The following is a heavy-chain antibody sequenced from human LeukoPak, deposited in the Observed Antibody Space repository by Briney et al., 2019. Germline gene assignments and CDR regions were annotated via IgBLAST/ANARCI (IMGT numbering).Heavy chain of an antibody. V-gene: IGHV4-61*01. CDR3: ARDDPGGIIDY. CDR1: GGSFSSGSYY. J-gene: IGHJ4*02. CDR2: IYYSGST. Sequence: SETLSLTCTVSGGSFSSGSYYWSWIRQPPGKGLEWIGYIYYSGSTNYNPSLKSRVTISVDTSKNRFSLKLSSVTAADTAVYYCARDDPGGIIDYWGQGTLVTVSS. D-gene: IGHD4-23*01.